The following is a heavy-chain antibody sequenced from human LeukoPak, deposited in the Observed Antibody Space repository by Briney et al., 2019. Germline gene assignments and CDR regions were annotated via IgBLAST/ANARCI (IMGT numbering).Heavy chain of an antibody. CDR2: ISGSGGST. CDR3: AKSYGDYTLFDY. V-gene: IGHV3-23*01. D-gene: IGHD4-17*01. CDR1: GFTFSSYA. J-gene: IGHJ4*02. Sequence: TGGSLRLSCAASGFTFSSYAMSWVRQAPGKGLEWVSVISGSGGSTYYADSVKGRFSISRDNSKNTLYLQMNSLRAEDTAVYYCAKSYGDYTLFDYWGQGTLVAVSS.